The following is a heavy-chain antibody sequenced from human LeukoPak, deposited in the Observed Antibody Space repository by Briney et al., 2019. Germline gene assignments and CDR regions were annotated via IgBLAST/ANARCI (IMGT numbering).Heavy chain of an antibody. J-gene: IGHJ6*03. D-gene: IGHD3-16*01. Sequence: PGGSLRLSCAASVFTFSVYYIIWIPHAPGRGLEWVASINQDGSEKYSVDSVKGRFTISRDNAKNSLYMQMNSLRAEDTAVYYCARVMSASVWRSYGSYYYYYYLDIWGKGTTVTVSS. V-gene: IGHV3-7*01. CDR1: VFTFSVYY. CDR2: INQDGSEK. CDR3: ARVMSASVWRSYGSYYYYYYLDI.